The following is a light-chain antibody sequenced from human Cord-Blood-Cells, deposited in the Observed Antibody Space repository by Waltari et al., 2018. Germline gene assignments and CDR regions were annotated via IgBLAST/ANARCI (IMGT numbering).Light chain of an antibody. CDR2: RNN. CDR1: SSNTGSNY. V-gene: IGLV1-47*01. Sequence: QSVLPQPPSASGTPGQRVTISCSGSSSNTGSNYVYWYQQLPGTAPKLLIYRNNQRPSGVPDRFSGSKSGTSASLAISGLRSEDEADYYCAAWDDSSWVFGGGTKLTVL. CDR3: AAWDDSSWV. J-gene: IGLJ3*02.